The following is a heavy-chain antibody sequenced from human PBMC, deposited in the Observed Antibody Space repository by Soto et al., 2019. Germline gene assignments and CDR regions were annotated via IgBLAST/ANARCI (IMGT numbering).Heavy chain of an antibody. CDR3: ARGYDTALAPIF. J-gene: IGHJ4*02. CDR2: INHLTTT. D-gene: IGHD5-18*01. V-gene: IGHV4-34*01. CDR1: GGSFSSYH. Sequence: WETVSLTCAVYGGSFSSYHWSWIRQTPGKGLEWIGEINHLTTTNYNPSLKSRVIISLDTPKNQFSLKLSSVTAADTAVYYCARGYDTALAPIFWGQGILVTVSS.